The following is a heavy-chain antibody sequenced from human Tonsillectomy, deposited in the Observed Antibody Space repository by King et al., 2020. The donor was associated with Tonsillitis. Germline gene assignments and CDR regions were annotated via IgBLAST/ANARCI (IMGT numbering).Heavy chain of an antibody. D-gene: IGHD3-16*01. CDR2: IYYSGTT. CDR1: GGAISSSSYY. V-gene: IGHV4-39*01. J-gene: IGHJ5*02. Sequence: QLQESGPGLVKPSETLSLTCTVSGGAISSSSYYWGWIRQPPGKGLEWIGSIYYSGTTYYNPSLKSRVTISVDTSKNQFSLKLSSVTAADTAVYHCARQASRVTFGGISASNWFDPWGQGTLVTVAS. CDR3: ARQASRVTFGGISASNWFDP.